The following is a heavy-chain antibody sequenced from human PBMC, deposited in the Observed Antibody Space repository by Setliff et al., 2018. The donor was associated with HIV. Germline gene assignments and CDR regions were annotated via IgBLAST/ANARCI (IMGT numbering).Heavy chain of an antibody. J-gene: IGHJ3*02. CDR1: GGSISSSSYY. CDR3: ARGVTDGYSYGNDAFDI. V-gene: IGHV4-39*01. CDR2: IYYSGST. D-gene: IGHD5-18*01. Sequence: SETLSLTCTVSGGSISSSSYYWGWIRQPPGKGLEWIGSIYYSGSTYYNPSLKSRVTISVDTSKNQFSLKLSSVTAADTAVYYCARGVTDGYSYGNDAFDIWGQGTMVTV.